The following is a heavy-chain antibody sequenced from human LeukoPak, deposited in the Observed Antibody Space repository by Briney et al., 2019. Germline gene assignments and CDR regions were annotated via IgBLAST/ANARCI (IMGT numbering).Heavy chain of an antibody. Sequence: SETLSLTCTVSGGSISSGGSYWSWIRQHPGKGLEWIGYIYYSGSTYYNPSLKSRVTISVDTSKNQFSLNLSSVTAADTAVYYCARAQNSNWFDPWGQGTLVTVSS. V-gene: IGHV4-31*03. J-gene: IGHJ5*02. CDR3: ARAQNSNWFDP. CDR1: GGSISSGGSY. CDR2: IYYSGST.